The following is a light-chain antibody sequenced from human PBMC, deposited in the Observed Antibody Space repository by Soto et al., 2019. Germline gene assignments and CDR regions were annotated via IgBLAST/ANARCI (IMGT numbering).Light chain of an antibody. CDR2: GNS. J-gene: IGLJ3*02. V-gene: IGLV1-40*01. CDR1: SSNIGAGYD. CDR3: QSYDSSLSGSV. Sequence: QSVLTQPPSVSGPPGQRVTISCTGSSSNIGAGYDVHWYQQLPGTAPKLLIYGNSNRPSGVPDRFSGSKSGTSASLASTGLQAEDDADYCCQSYDSSLSGSVFGGGTKLTVL.